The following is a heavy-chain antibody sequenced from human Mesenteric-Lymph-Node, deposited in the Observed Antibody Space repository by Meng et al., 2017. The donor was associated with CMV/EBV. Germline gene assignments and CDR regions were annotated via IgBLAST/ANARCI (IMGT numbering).Heavy chain of an antibody. CDR2: IYRTGDT. V-gene: IGHV4-31*03. Sequence: SETLSLTCTVSGVPITNGGYYWSWIRQVPGKGLERIGYIYRTGDTYYNPSLRSRVDVSMDTSKNQFSLKLTSVTAADTDVYYCARSLIIYAFHIWGQGTKVTVSS. CDR3: ARSLIIYAFHI. D-gene: IGHD3-10*01. CDR1: GVPITNGGYY. J-gene: IGHJ3*02.